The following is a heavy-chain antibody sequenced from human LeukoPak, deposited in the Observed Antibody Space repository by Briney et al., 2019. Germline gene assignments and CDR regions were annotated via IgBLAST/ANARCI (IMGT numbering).Heavy chain of an antibody. CDR1: GYFISSGYY. V-gene: IGHV4-38-2*01. CDR3: ARHPAGGTFIGYYMDV. CDR2: IYHSGST. Sequence: PSETLSLTCAVSGYFISSGYYWGWIRQPPGKGLEWIGSIYHSGSTYYNPSLKSRVTISVDTSKNQFSLKLSSVTAADTAVYYCARHPAGGTFIGYYMDVWGKGTTVTVSS. D-gene: IGHD6-13*01. J-gene: IGHJ6*03.